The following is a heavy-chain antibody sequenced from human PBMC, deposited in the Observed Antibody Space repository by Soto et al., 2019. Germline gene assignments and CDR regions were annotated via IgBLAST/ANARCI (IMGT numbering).Heavy chain of an antibody. J-gene: IGHJ4*02. V-gene: IGHV4-31*03. Sequence: SETLSLTCTVSGGSICSGGYYWSWIRQHPGKGLEWIGYIYYSGITYYNPSLKSRVTISVDTSKNQFSLKLSSVTAADTAVYYCARGRTSSPTPGDYWGQGTLVTVS. D-gene: IGHD2-2*01. CDR1: GGSICSGGYY. CDR2: IYYSGIT. CDR3: ARGRTSSPTPGDY.